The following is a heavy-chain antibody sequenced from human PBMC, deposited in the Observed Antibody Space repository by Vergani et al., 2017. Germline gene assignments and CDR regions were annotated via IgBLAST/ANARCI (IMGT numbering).Heavy chain of an antibody. D-gene: IGHD3-22*01. CDR1: GFSFNTYW. Sequence: EVQLVESGGGSVQSGGSLRLSCVASGFSFNTYWMHWVRQVPGKGLMWVARIDEYGNRATYGDFETGRFTISRDNAKNTVFLQMNSLTAEDTAIYYCAGPQGTSAYYYGGFDYWGQGILVTVSS. CDR2: IDEYGNRA. V-gene: IGHV3-74*03. CDR3: AGPQGTSAYYYGGFDY. J-gene: IGHJ4*02.